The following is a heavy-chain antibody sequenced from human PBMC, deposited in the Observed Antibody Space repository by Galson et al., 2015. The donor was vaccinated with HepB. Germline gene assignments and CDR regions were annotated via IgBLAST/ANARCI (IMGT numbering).Heavy chain of an antibody. V-gene: IGHV4-39*01. Sequence: ETLSLTCIVSSGSIGRTNYHWDWLRQPPGKGLEWIGTVFYSGNIYYNPSLKSRVTISGDTSKTQISLKLRSVTDTDAAVYYCAMRLHGFGYAYDYWGQGTPVTVAS. CDR1: SGSIGRTNYH. CDR2: VFYSGNI. D-gene: IGHD2-2*01. CDR3: AMRLHGFGYAYDY. J-gene: IGHJ4*02.